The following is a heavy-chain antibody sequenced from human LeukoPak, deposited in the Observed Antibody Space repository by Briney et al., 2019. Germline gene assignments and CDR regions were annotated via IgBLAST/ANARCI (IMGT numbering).Heavy chain of an antibody. Sequence: SETLSPTCTVSAGSISSYYWTWIRQPAGKGPEWIGRIYTSGSTDFNPSLKSRVTMSVDTSKNQFSLKLTSVTAADTAVYFCAIYDSSGAYFQHWGQGTLVTVSS. V-gene: IGHV4-4*07. CDR2: IYTSGST. D-gene: IGHD3-22*01. CDR3: AIYDSSGAYFQH. J-gene: IGHJ1*01. CDR1: AGSISSYY.